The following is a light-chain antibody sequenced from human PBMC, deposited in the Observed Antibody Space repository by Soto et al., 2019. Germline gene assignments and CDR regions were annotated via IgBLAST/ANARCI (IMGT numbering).Light chain of an antibody. CDR3: QQRSNWRFT. J-gene: IGKJ3*01. Sequence: EIVLTQSPATLSLSPGERVTLSCRASQSVSSYLAWYQQKPGQAPRLLIYDASSRATGIPARFSGSGSGADFTLTISSLEPEDFAVYYCQQRSNWRFTFGPGTKVEIK. CDR1: QSVSSY. V-gene: IGKV3-11*01. CDR2: DAS.